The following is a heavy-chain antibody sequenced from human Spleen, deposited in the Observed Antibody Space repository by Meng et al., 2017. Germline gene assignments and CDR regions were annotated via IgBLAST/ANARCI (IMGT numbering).Heavy chain of an antibody. CDR1: GFTFSDYY. CDR2: ISNSGSTI. Sequence: QVHLVESGGGLVKPGGSLRLSCAASGFTFSDYYMSWIRQAPGKGLEWVSDISNSGSTIYYADSVKGRFTISRDNVKNSLNLQMNSLRAEDTAVYYCAREGADSSGYYPDYWGQGTLVTVSS. D-gene: IGHD3-22*01. V-gene: IGHV3-11*01. CDR3: AREGADSSGYYPDY. J-gene: IGHJ4*02.